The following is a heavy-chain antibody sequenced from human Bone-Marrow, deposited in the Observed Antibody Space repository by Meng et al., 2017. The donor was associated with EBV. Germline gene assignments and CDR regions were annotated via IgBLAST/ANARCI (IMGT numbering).Heavy chain of an antibody. V-gene: IGHV4-39*07. CDR1: GGVIRSSSLY. CDR2: IFYSGNT. J-gene: IGHJ4*02. Sequence: QLEQQEAAPGLVQPPKTLSLPCTVSGGVIRSSSLYWGWIRQPPGKGLEWIGSIFYSGNTYYNPSLKSRVTISVDRSKNQFSLKLSSVTAADTAVYYCARVVARSYFDYWGQGTLVTVSS. CDR3: ARVVARSYFDY.